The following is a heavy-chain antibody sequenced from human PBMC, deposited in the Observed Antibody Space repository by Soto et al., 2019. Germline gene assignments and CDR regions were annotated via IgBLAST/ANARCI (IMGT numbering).Heavy chain of an antibody. J-gene: IGHJ6*02. CDR3: ARGYCSSTSCYLYYYGMDV. V-gene: IGHV3-23*01. CDR2: ISGSGGST. D-gene: IGHD2-2*01. Sequence: PGGSLRLSCAASGFTFSSYAMSWVRQAPGKGLEWVSAISGSGGSTYYADSVKGRFTISRGNSKNTLYLQMNSLRAEDTAVYYCARGYCSSTSCYLYYYGMDVWGQGTTVTVSS. CDR1: GFTFSSYA.